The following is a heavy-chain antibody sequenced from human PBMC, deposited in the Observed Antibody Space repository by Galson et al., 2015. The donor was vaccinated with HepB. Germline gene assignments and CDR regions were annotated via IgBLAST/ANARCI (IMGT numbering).Heavy chain of an antibody. J-gene: IGHJ4*02. V-gene: IGHV3-33*01. CDR2: IWYDGSNK. Sequence: SLRLSCAASGFTFSSYGMHWVRQAPGKGLEWVAVIWYDGSNKYYADSVKGRFTISRDNSKNTLYLQMNSLRAEDTAVYYCAISCRWYSSSCPLDYWGQGTLVTVSS. CDR3: AISCRWYSSSCPLDY. D-gene: IGHD6-13*01. CDR1: GFTFSSYG.